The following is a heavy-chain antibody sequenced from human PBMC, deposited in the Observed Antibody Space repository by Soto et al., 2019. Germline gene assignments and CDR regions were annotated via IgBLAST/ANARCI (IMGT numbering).Heavy chain of an antibody. CDR3: VEESLVCGLCKGNFQG. D-gene: IGHD2-21*01. CDR2: LNQDGSQK. CDR1: GFTFSAHW. Sequence: EVQLVASGGDLVQPGGSLRISCAASGFTFSAHWLTWVRQAPGKGLEYVATLNQDGSQKYYVDSVKGRFTISRDNARNSLYLQMNSPRVGDTAGYFCVEESLVCGLCKGNFQGGGQGTRVTVSS. V-gene: IGHV3-7*05. J-gene: IGHJ1*01.